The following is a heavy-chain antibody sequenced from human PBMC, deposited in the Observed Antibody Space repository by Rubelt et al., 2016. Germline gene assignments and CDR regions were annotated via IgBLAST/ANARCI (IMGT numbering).Heavy chain of an antibody. CDR3: ASQGEGDY. CDR2: INHSGST. D-gene: IGHD3-10*01. J-gene: IGHJ4*02. V-gene: IGHV4-34*01. CDR1: GGSFSGYY. Sequence: QVQLQQWGAGLLKPSETLSLTCAVYGGSFSGYYWSWIRQPPGKGLEWIGEINHSGSTNSNPSLRGRVTLSVERSKNQFSRKLSSVTAADTAVYYCASQGEGDYWGQGTLVTVSS.